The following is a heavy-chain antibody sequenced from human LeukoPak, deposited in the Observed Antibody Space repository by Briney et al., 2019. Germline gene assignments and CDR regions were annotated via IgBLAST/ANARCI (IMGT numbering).Heavy chain of an antibody. Sequence: GRSLRLSCGASGFIFSGYGMHWVRQAPGKGLEWVSYISSSSSTIYYADSVKGRFTISRDNAKNSLYLQMNSLRAEDTAVYYCARDLRFLEWLLPDYWGQGTLVTVSS. D-gene: IGHD3-3*01. CDR3: ARDLRFLEWLLPDY. CDR1: GFIFSGYG. J-gene: IGHJ4*02. V-gene: IGHV3-48*01. CDR2: ISSSSSTI.